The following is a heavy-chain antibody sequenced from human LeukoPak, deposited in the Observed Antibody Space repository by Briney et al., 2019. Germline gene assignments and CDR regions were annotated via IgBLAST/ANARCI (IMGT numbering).Heavy chain of an antibody. Sequence: GGSLRLSCAASGFTFSSYAMSWVRQAPGKSLEWVSGIGGSGSRTYYADSVKGRFTISRDNSKNTLYLQMNSLRAEDTAVYYCARQPSGSFHFDYWGQGTLVTVSS. CDR2: IGGSGSRT. CDR3: ARQPSGSFHFDY. CDR1: GFTFSSYA. V-gene: IGHV3-23*01. J-gene: IGHJ4*02. D-gene: IGHD1-26*01.